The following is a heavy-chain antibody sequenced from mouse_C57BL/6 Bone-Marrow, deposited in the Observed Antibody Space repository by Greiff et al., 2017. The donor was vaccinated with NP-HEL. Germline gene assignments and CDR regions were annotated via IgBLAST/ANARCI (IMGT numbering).Heavy chain of an antibody. Sequence: VQLQQSGPGLVQPSQSLSITCTVSGFSLTSYGVHWVRQSPGKGLEWLGVIWSGGSTDYNAAFISRLSLSKDNSKSQVFFKMNSLQADDTAIYYCARKGGRSPYAMDYWGQGTSVTVSS. D-gene: IGHD1-1*01. V-gene: IGHV2-2*01. CDR3: ARKGGRSPYAMDY. CDR2: IWSGGST. J-gene: IGHJ4*01. CDR1: GFSLTSYG.